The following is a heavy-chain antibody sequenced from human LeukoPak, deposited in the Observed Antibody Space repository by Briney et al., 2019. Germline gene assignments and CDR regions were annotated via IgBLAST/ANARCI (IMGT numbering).Heavy chain of an antibody. Sequence: GGSLRLSCAASGFTFSTYGMYWVRQAAGKGLEWVAFIQYDGSNKYYADFVKGRSTISRDNSQNTLYLQMNSLRAEDTAVYYCAKKAAYSSGWYYSGYFDYWGQGSLVTVSS. CDR2: IQYDGSNK. CDR3: AKKAAYSSGWYYSGYFDY. D-gene: IGHD6-19*01. J-gene: IGHJ4*02. V-gene: IGHV3-30*02. CDR1: GFTFSTYG.